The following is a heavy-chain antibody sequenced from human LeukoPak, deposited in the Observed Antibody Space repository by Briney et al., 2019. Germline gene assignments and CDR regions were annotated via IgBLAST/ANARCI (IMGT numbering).Heavy chain of an antibody. D-gene: IGHD3-9*01. Sequence: GGSLRLSCAASRFTFSSYSMNWVRQAPGKGLEWVSSISSSSSYIYYADSVKGRFTISRDNAKNSLYLQMNSLRAEDTAVYYCAKGGGFDWLNYYYMDVWGKGTTVIISS. CDR3: AKGGGFDWLNYYYMDV. J-gene: IGHJ6*03. V-gene: IGHV3-21*01. CDR1: RFTFSSYS. CDR2: ISSSSSYI.